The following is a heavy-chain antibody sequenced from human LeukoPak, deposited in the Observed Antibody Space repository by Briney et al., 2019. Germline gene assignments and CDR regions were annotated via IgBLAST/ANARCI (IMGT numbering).Heavy chain of an antibody. D-gene: IGHD6-19*01. CDR2: IRSKANSYAT. V-gene: IGHV3-73*01. J-gene: IGHJ4*02. CDR1: GFTFSTYT. CDR3: AKVSSGWYFDY. Sequence: GGSLRLSCAASGFTFSTYTMNWVRQASGKGLEWVGRIRSKANSYATVYAASVKGRFTISRDNSKNTLYLQMNSLRAEDTAVYYCAKVSSGWYFDYWGQGTLVTVSS.